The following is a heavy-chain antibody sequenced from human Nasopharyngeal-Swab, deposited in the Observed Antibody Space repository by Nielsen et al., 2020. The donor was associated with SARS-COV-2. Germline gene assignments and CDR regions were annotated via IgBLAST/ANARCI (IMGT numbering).Heavy chain of an antibody. D-gene: IGHD6-13*01. V-gene: IGHV4-39*01. CDR2: IYYNGNT. CDR1: GDSIAYSTFY. J-gene: IGHJ4*02. Sequence: GSLRLSCTVSGDSIAYSTFYWGWIRQPPGKGLEWIGNIYYNGNTYQNPSLKSRLTISVDKSKNQFSPQLSSVTAADTAVYYCVRSSSWYYFDYWVQGTQVTVSS. CDR3: VRSSSWYYFDY.